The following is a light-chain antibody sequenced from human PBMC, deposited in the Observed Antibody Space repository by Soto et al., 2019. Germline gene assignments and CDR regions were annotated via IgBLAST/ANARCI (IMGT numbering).Light chain of an antibody. J-gene: IGKJ1*01. Sequence: ILMTQSPATVSVSPGESATPSCRASQNIYYNVAWYQQRPGQAPRLLMYRASTRAPGVPARFSGSGSGTEFTLTISSLQPEDLTVYSCLQYHNLWAFGQGTKVDIK. CDR2: RAS. CDR1: QNIYYN. V-gene: IGKV3-15*01. CDR3: LQYHNLWA.